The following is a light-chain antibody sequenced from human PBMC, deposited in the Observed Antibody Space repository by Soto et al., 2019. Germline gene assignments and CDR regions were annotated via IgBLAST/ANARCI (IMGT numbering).Light chain of an antibody. CDR1: QSIDTY. Sequence: DIQMTQSPSSLSASVGERVTITCRASQSIDTYLNWYQLKPGKAPNLLIYAATRLHTGVPSRCSGSGSGTGFTLTISNLQPEDFATYYCQQVYSTPGTFGQGTKV. CDR2: AAT. CDR3: QQVYSTPGT. V-gene: IGKV1-39*01. J-gene: IGKJ1*01.